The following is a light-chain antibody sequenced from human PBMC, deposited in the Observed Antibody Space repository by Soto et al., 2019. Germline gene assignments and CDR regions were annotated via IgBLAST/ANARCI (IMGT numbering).Light chain of an antibody. CDR3: SSYTSDSTPLV. Sequence: QSALTQPASVYGSPGQSITISCTGTGSDVGGYNYVSWYQQHPRKAHKVMIYDVSNRTSGVSNRFSGSKSGNTASLTISGLQAEDEADYYCSSYTSDSTPLVFGGGTKVTVL. CDR2: DVS. V-gene: IGLV2-14*01. CDR1: GSDVGGYNY. J-gene: IGLJ2*01.